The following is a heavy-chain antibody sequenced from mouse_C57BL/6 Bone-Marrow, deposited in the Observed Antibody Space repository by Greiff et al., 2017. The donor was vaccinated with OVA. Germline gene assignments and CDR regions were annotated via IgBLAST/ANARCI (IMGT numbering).Heavy chain of an antibody. CDR2: IHPSDSDT. V-gene: IGHV1-74*01. Sequence: VKLQQPGAELVKPGASVKVSCKASGYTFTSYWMHWVKQRPGQGLEWIGRIHPSDSDTNYNQKFKGKATLTVDKSSSTAYMQLSSLTSEDSAVYYCAMRPATYYSNSWYFDVWGTGTTVTVSS. J-gene: IGHJ1*03. D-gene: IGHD2-5*01. CDR1: GYTFTSYW. CDR3: AMRPATYYSNSWYFDV.